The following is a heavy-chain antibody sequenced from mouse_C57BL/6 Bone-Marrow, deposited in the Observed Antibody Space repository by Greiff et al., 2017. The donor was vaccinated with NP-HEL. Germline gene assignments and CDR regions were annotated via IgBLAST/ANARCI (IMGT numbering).Heavy chain of an antibody. CDR2: IYPRDGST. J-gene: IGHJ4*01. CDR3: AIANWDVYYAMDY. Sequence: QVQLQQSDAELVKPGASVEISCKVSGYTFTDYTIHWVKQRPEQGLEWIGYIYPRDGSTKYNEKFKGKATLTVDKSSSTAYMQINSLTSEDSAVYIGAIANWDVYYAMDYGGQGTSVTSSS. D-gene: IGHD4-1*01. V-gene: IGHV1-78*01. CDR1: GYTFTDYT.